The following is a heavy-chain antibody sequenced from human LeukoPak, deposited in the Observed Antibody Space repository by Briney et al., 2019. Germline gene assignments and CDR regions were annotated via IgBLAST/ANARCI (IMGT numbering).Heavy chain of an antibody. CDR3: ARTSKLTGIAAAE. J-gene: IGHJ4*02. CDR1: GGSISSGSYY. Sequence: SETLSLTCTVSGGSISSGSYYWSWIRQPAGKGLEWIGRIYTSGSTNYNPSLKSRVTISVDTSKNQFSLKLSSVTAADTAVYYCARTSKLTGIAAAEWGQGTLVTVSS. V-gene: IGHV4-61*02. CDR2: IYTSGST. D-gene: IGHD6-13*01.